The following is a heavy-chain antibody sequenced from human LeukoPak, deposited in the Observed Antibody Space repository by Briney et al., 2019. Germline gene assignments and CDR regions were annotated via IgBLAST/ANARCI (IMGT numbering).Heavy chain of an antibody. Sequence: SETLSLTCTVSGGSISTSNWWSWVRPPPGKGLEWIGEVYHSGSTTYNSSLKSRLTISIDKSNNPFSLNLSSVTAAATAVYYCARRYYGSGTNYFDYWGQGTLGTVSP. V-gene: IGHV4-4*02. CDR3: ARRYYGSGTNYFDY. CDR1: GGSISTSNW. CDR2: VYHSGST. J-gene: IGHJ4*02. D-gene: IGHD3-10*01.